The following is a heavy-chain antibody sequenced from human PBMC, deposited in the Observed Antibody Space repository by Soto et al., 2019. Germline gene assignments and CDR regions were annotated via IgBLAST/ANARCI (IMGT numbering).Heavy chain of an antibody. Sequence: PSETLSLTCTVSGGSISSGDYYWSWIRQPPGKGLEWIGEVNHSGSTNYNPSLKSRVTISVDTSKNQFSLKLSSVTAADTAVYYCARVKGPIVVVTAGWFDPWGQGTLVTVSS. CDR1: GGSISSGDYY. CDR3: ARVKGPIVVVTAGWFDP. V-gene: IGHV4-61*08. D-gene: IGHD2-21*02. J-gene: IGHJ5*02. CDR2: VNHSGST.